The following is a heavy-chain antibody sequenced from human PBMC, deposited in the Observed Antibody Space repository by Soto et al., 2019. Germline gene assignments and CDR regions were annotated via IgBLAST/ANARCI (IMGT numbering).Heavy chain of an antibody. V-gene: IGHV3-15*01. CDR3: TTDYDRVTGYPDAYDI. J-gene: IGHJ3*02. CDR2: IKSKTDGGTT. CDR1: GFTFINAW. Sequence: GGSLRLSCAASGFTFINAWMSWVLQAPWKGLEWVGRIKSKTDGGTTDYAAPVKGRFTISRDDSKNTLYLQMNSLKTEETAVYYYTTDYDRVTGYPDAYDIWGQWTMVTDSS. D-gene: IGHD3-9*01.